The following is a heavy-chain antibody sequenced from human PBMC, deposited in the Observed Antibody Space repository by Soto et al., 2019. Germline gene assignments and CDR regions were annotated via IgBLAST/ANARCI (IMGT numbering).Heavy chain of an antibody. CDR2: IYDSGST. CDR1: GYSFNNYY. V-gene: IGHV4-59*01. Sequence: SETLSLSCSVSGYSFNNYYWTWIGQPPGKGLEWIGYIYDSGSTSFNPSLTSRLTISVDTSKNQFSLKLKSVTAADTAVYYCARGTKYYYQGMDVWGQGTTVT. J-gene: IGHJ6*02. CDR3: ARGTKYYYQGMDV.